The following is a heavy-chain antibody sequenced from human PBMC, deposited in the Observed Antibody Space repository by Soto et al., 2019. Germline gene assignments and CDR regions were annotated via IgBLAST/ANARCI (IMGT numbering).Heavy chain of an antibody. CDR1: GYTFTSYG. Sequence: ASVKVSCKASGYTFTSYGISWVRQAPGQGLEWMGWISAYNGNTNYAQKLQGRVTMTTDTSTSTAYMELRGLRSDDTAVYYCARMDYYDSSGYYFYYGMDVWGQGTTVTVSS. D-gene: IGHD3-22*01. CDR2: ISAYNGNT. CDR3: ARMDYYDSSGYYFYYGMDV. V-gene: IGHV1-18*04. J-gene: IGHJ6*02.